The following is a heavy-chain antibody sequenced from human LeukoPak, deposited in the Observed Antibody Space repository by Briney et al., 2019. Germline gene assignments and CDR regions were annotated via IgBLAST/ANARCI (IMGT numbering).Heavy chain of an antibody. Sequence: PGGSLRLSCAASGFTFSSYWMSWVRQAPGKGLEWVANIKQDGSEKYYVDSVKGRFTISRDNAKNSLYLQMNSLRAEDTAVYYCARVQWLVLIGAFDIRGQGTMVTVSS. CDR3: ARVQWLVLIGAFDI. D-gene: IGHD6-19*01. J-gene: IGHJ3*02. CDR2: IKQDGSEK. CDR1: GFTFSSYW. V-gene: IGHV3-7*02.